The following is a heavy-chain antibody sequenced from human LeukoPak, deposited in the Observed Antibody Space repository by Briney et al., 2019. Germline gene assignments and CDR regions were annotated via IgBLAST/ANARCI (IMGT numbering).Heavy chain of an antibody. CDR2: MTPNSGNT. Sequence: ASVKVSCKASVYTLDNNDINWVRQAPGQGREWLGWMTPNSGNTGYGRKFQGRVTMTRDTSISTAYMELSSLRSEDTAVYYCVREKKCPDGICYEDWGQGTLVTVSS. CDR3: VREKKCPDGICYED. J-gene: IGHJ4*02. D-gene: IGHD2-8*01. V-gene: IGHV1-8*02. CDR1: VYTLDNND.